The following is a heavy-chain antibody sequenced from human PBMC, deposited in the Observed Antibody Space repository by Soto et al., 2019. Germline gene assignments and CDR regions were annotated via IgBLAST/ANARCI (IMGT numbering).Heavy chain of an antibody. J-gene: IGHJ4*02. CDR2: VFYGGT. D-gene: IGHD3-16*01. CDR1: GRSMSSNY. Sequence: TSDTLSLTCSVSGRSMSSNYWSWIRQPPDKGLEWLGYVFYGGTDYNPSLGGRVSMSVETSKSQFSLKLTSVTVADTAVYYCASYRGALYFESWGPGILVTGSS. CDR3: ASYRGALYFES. V-gene: IGHV4-59*01.